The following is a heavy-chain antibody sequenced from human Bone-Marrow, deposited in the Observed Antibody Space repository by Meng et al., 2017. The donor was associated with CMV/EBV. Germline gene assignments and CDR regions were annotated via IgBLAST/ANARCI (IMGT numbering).Heavy chain of an antibody. Sequence: GGSLRLSCAASGFTFSSYAMHWVRQAPGKGLEWVAVISYDGSNKYYADSVKGRFTISRDNSKNTLYLQMNSLRAEDTAVYYCARERGGGIAAAGNRDDYYYGMDVWGQGTTVTVSS. V-gene: IGHV3-30-3*01. J-gene: IGHJ6*02. D-gene: IGHD6-13*01. CDR1: GFTFSSYA. CDR2: ISYDGSNK. CDR3: ARERGGGIAAAGNRDDYYYGMDV.